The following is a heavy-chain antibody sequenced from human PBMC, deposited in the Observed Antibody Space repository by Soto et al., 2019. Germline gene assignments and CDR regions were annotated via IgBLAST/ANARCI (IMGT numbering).Heavy chain of an antibody. CDR3: ARDLGGYYYYGMDV. V-gene: IGHV3-53*01. D-gene: IGHD2-15*01. J-gene: IGHJ6*02. Sequence: GGSLRLSCAASGFTVSSNYMSWVRQAPGKGLEWVSVIYSGGSTYYADSVKGRFTISRDNSKNTLYLQMNSLRAEDTAVYYCARDLGGYYYYGMDVWGQGTTVTVAS. CDR2: IYSGGST. CDR1: GFTVSSNY.